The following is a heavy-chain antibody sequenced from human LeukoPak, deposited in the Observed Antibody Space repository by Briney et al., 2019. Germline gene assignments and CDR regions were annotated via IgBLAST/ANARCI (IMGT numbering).Heavy chain of an antibody. V-gene: IGHV3-30*18. Sequence: PGGSLRLSCAASGFTFSSYGMHWVRQDPGKGLGWGAVISYDGNNKYCADSVKGRFTISRDNSKNTMYLQMDNLRAEDTAVYYCAKYQRQWLPKGGFDYWGQGTLVTVSS. D-gene: IGHD6-19*01. CDR3: AKYQRQWLPKGGFDY. CDR1: GFTFSSYG. J-gene: IGHJ4*02. CDR2: ISYDGNNK.